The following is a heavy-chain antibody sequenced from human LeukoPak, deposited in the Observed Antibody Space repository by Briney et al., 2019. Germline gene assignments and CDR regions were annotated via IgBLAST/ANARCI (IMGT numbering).Heavy chain of an antibody. V-gene: IGHV3-21*01. CDR2: ISSSSYI. CDR1: GFTFSSYS. D-gene: IGHD6-13*01. J-gene: IGHJ1*01. Sequence: PGGSLRLSGAASGFTFSSYSMNWVRQAPGKGLEWVSSISSSSYIYYADSVKGRFTISRDNAKNSLYLQMNSLRAEDTAVYYCARGWLYSSSWYGYFQHWGQGTLVTVSS. CDR3: ARGWLYSSSWYGYFQH.